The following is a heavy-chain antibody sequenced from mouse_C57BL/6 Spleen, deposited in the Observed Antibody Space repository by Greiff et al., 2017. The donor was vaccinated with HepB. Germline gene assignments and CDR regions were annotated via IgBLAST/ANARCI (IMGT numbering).Heavy chain of an antibody. D-gene: IGHD1-2*01. CDR3: ARQEDYGLYAMDY. Sequence: EVNLVESGGDLVKPGGSLKLSCAASGFTFSSYGMSWVRQTPDKRLEWVATISSGGSYTYYPDSVKGRFTISRDNAKNTLYLQMSSLKSEDTAMYYCARQEDYGLYAMDYWGQGTSVTVSS. CDR2: ISSGGSYT. CDR1: GFTFSSYG. J-gene: IGHJ4*01. V-gene: IGHV5-6*01.